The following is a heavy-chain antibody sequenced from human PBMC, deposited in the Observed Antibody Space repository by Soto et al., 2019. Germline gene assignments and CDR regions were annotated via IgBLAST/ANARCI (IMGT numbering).Heavy chain of an antibody. J-gene: IGHJ6*02. CDR1: GFTFDEYG. CDR3: ARDRGSSRYYGMDV. D-gene: IGHD6-6*01. CDR2: INWNGVST. Sequence: GGSLRLSCAASGFTFDEYGMSWVRQAPGKGLEWVSGINWNGVSTDYADSVKGRFTISRDNAKNSLYLQMNSLRAEDTALYYCARDRGSSRYYGMDVWGQGTTVTVSS. V-gene: IGHV3-20*04.